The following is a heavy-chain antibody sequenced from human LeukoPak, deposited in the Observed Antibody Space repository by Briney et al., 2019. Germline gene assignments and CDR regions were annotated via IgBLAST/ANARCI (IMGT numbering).Heavy chain of an antibody. CDR2: IYPGDSDT. J-gene: IGHJ4*02. CDR3: ARRDGDSVDY. Sequence: GASLKISCKGSGYSFPSYWIGWVRQMPGKPLEWMGIIYPGDSDTTYSPSFQGQVTISADKSISTAYLQWSSLKASDTAMYYCARRDGDSVDYWGQGTLVTVSS. D-gene: IGHD5-24*01. V-gene: IGHV5-51*01. CDR1: GYSFPSYW.